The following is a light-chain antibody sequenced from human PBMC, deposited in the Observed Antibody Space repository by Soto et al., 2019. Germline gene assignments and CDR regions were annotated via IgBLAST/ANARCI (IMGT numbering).Light chain of an antibody. CDR3: ASYTTTDTVV. Sequence: QSALTQPASVSGSPGQSISISCTGTSSDVGGYNYVSWFQQYPGRGPKLVIYNVSNRPSGVSNRFSGSKSGNTASLTISGLQAEDEADYYCASYTTTDTVVFGGGTKLTVL. CDR2: NVS. V-gene: IGLV2-14*01. CDR1: SSDVGGYNY. J-gene: IGLJ3*02.